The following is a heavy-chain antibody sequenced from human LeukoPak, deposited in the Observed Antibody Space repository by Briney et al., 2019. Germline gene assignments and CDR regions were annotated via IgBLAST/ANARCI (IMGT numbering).Heavy chain of an antibody. CDR1: GGSISSSNW. CDR2: IYHSGST. D-gene: IGHD3-22*01. Sequence: TSETLSLTCAVSGGSISSSNWWSWVRQPPGKGLEWIGEIYHSGSTNYNPSLKSRVTISVDTSKNQFSLKLSSVTAADTAVYYCARNVPDSSGSVFDIWGQGTMVTVSS. J-gene: IGHJ3*02. V-gene: IGHV4-4*02. CDR3: ARNVPDSSGSVFDI.